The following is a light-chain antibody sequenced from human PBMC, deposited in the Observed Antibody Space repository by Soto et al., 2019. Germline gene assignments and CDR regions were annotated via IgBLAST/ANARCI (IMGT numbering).Light chain of an antibody. J-gene: IGKJ3*01. CDR3: QNYCTAPFT. CDR2: GAS. Sequence: DIQMTQSPSSLSASVGDRVTITCRASQGISNYLAWYRQRPGKVPVLLIYGASTSETGVSSRFSGSGSGSTFTLTIISFQSDDFATYQCQNYCTAPFTFGPGTKVNIK. CDR1: QGISNY. V-gene: IGKV1-27*01.